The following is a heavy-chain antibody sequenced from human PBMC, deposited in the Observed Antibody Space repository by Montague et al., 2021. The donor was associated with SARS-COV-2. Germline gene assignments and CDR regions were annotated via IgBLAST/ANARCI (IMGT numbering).Heavy chain of an antibody. CDR3: AHRPGGIPSEAFDN. Sequence: PALVKPTQTLTLTCTFSGFSLSTSGVGVGWIRQPPGKALEWLALIYWDDDKRYSPSLKSRLTITKDTSKNQVVLTMTNMDPVDTATYYCAHRPGGIPSEAFDNWGQGTMVTVSS. D-gene: IGHD3-16*01. J-gene: IGHJ3*02. CDR2: IYWDDDK. CDR1: GFSLSTSGVG. V-gene: IGHV2-5*02.